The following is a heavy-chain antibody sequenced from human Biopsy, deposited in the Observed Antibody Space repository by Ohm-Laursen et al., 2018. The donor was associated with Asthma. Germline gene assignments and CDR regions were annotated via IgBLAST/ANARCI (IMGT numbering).Heavy chain of an antibody. Sequence: GILSLTCTVSGGSISSSSYYWGWIRQPPGKGLEWIGSIYYSGSTYYNPSLKSRVTISVDTSKNQFSLNLSSVTAADTAVYYCARWGSFGFDYWGQGTLVTVSS. D-gene: IGHD7-27*01. V-gene: IGHV4-39*07. CDR3: ARWGSFGFDY. CDR2: IYYSGST. J-gene: IGHJ4*02. CDR1: GGSISSSSYY.